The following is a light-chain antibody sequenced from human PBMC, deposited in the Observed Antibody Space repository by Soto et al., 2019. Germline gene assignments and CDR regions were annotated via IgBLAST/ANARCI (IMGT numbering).Light chain of an antibody. V-gene: IGKV3-15*01. CDR3: QQYNNLPPP. Sequence: RATPSRRSSQSVSSSYLAWYQQKPGQAPRLLIYGASTRAIGIPARFSGSGSGTEFTLTISSLQSEDFAVYYCQQYNNLPPPFCQGTRLAIK. CDR1: QSVSSSY. CDR2: GAS. J-gene: IGKJ5*01.